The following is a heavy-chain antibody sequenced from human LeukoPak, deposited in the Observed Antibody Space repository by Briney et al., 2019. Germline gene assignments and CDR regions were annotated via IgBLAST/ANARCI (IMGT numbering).Heavy chain of an antibody. CDR2: TYYRSKWYN. CDR3: VGEVLGFDP. CDR1: GDSVSSNRAS. J-gene: IGHJ5*02. V-gene: IGHV6-1*01. Sequence: SQTLSLTCAISGDSVSSNRASWNWIRQSRSRGLEWLGRTYYRSKWYNEYAVSVKSRITINPDTSKNQFSLQLNSVTPEETAVYYCVGEVLGFDPWGQGTLVTVSS.